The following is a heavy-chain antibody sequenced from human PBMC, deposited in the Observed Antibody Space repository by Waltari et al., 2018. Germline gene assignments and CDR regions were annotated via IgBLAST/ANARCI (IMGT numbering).Heavy chain of an antibody. Sequence: QVQLQQWGAGLLKPSETLSLTCAVYGGSFSGYYWSWIRKPPGKGLEWIGEINHSGSTNYNPSLKSRVTISVDTSKNQFSLKLSSVTAADTAVYYCARKGKRLPYYYYYMDVWGKGTTVTISS. V-gene: IGHV4-34*01. CDR1: GGSFSGYY. CDR3: ARKGKRLPYYYYYMDV. J-gene: IGHJ6*03. D-gene: IGHD3-10*01. CDR2: INHSGST.